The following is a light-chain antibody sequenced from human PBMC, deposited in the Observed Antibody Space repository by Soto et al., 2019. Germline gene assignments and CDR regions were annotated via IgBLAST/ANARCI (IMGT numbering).Light chain of an antibody. V-gene: IGKV3-15*01. CDR1: QSVSSK. Sequence: EMVMTQSPATLSVSPGERATLSCRASQSVSSKLAWYQQKPGQAPRLLIYDTSTRATGIPARFSGSGSGTEFTLTISSLQSEDFAVYYCQQYSNWPPLTFGQGTRLEIK. CDR2: DTS. CDR3: QQYSNWPPLT. J-gene: IGKJ5*01.